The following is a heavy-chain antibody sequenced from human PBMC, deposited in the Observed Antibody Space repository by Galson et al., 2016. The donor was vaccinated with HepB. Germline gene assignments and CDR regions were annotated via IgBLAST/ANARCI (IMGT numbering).Heavy chain of an antibody. CDR3: TTDGKYDSGSGAFWFDP. V-gene: IGHV3-15*01. D-gene: IGHD6-25*01. Sequence: SLRLSCAASGLAFNNAWMSWVRQLPGKGLEWVGRIRNKAAGGTTEFAAPVKGRFTISRDDAKNTLYLEMNSLKTEDTGVYYCTTDGKYDSGSGAFWFDPWGQGTLVTVSS. J-gene: IGHJ5*02. CDR2: IRNKAAGGTT. CDR1: GLAFNNAW.